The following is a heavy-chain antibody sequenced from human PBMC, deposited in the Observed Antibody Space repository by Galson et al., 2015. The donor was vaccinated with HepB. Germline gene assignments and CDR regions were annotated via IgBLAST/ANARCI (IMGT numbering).Heavy chain of an antibody. V-gene: IGHV3-48*01. D-gene: IGHD5-18*01. J-gene: IGHJ3*01. CDR2: ISSGSSTI. Sequence: SLRLSCAASGFTFSSYSMNWVRQAPGKGLEWVSYISSGSSTIYYADSVKGRFTISRDNAKNSLYLQMNSLRAEDTAVYYCARDTIYSYGQGVFDYWGQGTMVTVSS. CDR3: ARDTIYSYGQGVFDY. CDR1: GFTFSSYS.